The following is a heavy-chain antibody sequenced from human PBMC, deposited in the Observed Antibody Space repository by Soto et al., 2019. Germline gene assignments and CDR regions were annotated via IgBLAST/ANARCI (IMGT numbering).Heavy chain of an antibody. CDR1: GGSISSGGYY. V-gene: IGHV4-31*03. Sequence: SETLSLTCTVSGGSISSGGYYWSWIRQHPGKGLEWIGYIYYSGSTYYNPSLKSRVTISIDTSKNQFSLNLNSVTAADTAVYYCARGLQQWLPLDYWGPVTLVTVSS. D-gene: IGHD6-19*01. CDR2: IYYSGST. CDR3: ARGLQQWLPLDY. J-gene: IGHJ4*02.